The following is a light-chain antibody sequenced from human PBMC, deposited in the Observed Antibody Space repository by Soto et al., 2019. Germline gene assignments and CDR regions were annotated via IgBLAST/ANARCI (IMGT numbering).Light chain of an antibody. CDR3: PPSYSTPRVT. Sequence: IRLTQSPSSLSASVGDRVTTTCRASQGISNFLAWYTQKPGKAPKLLIYAASTLQSGLPSRFSGSGSGTDFTLTISSLQPEDFATYYCPPSYSTPRVTFGGRTPV. J-gene: IGKJ4*01. CDR2: AAS. CDR1: QGISNF. V-gene: IGKV1-39*01.